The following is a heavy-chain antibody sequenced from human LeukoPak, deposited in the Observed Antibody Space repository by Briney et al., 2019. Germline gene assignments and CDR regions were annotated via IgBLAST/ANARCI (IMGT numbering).Heavy chain of an antibody. D-gene: IGHD6-6*01. CDR3: ARAQAISAADF. J-gene: IGHJ4*02. CDR1: GFTFSAYA. Sequence: PGRSLRLACAASGFTFSAYAMRWVRQAPGAGLDWVAVISSDGTNPYHAESVRGRFTISRDNSKNTLYLQMHFLRLDDTAIYYCARAQAISAADFWGQGALVTVSS. CDR2: ISSDGTNP. V-gene: IGHV3-30-3*01.